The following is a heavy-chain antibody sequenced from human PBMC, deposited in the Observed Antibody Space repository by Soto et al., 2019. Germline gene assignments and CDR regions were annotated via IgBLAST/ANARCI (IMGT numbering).Heavy chain of an antibody. CDR2: ISNDGSNK. D-gene: IGHD3-22*01. J-gene: IGHJ4*02. V-gene: IGHV3-30*18. CDR3: AKEWVYDSSGWSFDS. CDR1: GFTFSSYG. Sequence: QVQLVESGGGVVQPGRSLRLSCAASGFTFSSYGMHWVRQAPGKGLEWVAVISNDGSNKYYADSVKGRFTISRDNSKNTLYLQMNSLRAEDTAVYYCAKEWVYDSSGWSFDSWGQGTLVTVSS.